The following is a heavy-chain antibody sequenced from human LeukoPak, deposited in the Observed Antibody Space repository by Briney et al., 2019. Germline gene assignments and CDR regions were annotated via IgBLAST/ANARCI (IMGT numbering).Heavy chain of an antibody. CDR1: GGSISSYY. D-gene: IGHD5-18*01. V-gene: IGHV4-39*01. CDR2: IYYSGST. CDR3: ARRRIQLTFDP. J-gene: IGHJ5*02. Sequence: PSETLSLTCTVSGGSISSYYWGWIRQPPGKGLEWIGSIYYSGSTYYNPSLKSRVTISVDMSRNQFSLKLSSVTAADTAVYYCARRRIQLTFDPWGQGTLVTVSS.